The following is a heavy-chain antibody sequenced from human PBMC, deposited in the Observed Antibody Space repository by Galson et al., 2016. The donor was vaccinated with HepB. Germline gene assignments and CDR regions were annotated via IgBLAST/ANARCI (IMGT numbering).Heavy chain of an antibody. V-gene: IGHV4-59*01. Sequence: ETLSLTCSVSGGSISSYYWSWIRQPPEKGLEWIGYGYYSGSTNSNPSLKSRVTIAVDMSKNQFSLKLNSVTAADTAVYFCARGPSTTVAALDSWGQGTLVTGS. D-gene: IGHD6-19*01. CDR1: GGSISSYY. CDR2: GYYSGST. CDR3: ARGPSTTVAALDS. J-gene: IGHJ4*02.